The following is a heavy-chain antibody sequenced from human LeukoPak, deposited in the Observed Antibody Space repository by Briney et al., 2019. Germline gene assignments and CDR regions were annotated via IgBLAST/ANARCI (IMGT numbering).Heavy chain of an antibody. CDR2: IYPGDSDT. CDR3: ARPIGSGSYLSYEFDY. Sequence: GASLKISCKGSGYSFTSYWIGWVRPLPGKGLEWMGIIYPGDSDTRYSPSFQGQVTISADKSISTAYLQWSSLKASDTAMYYCARPIGSGSYLSYEFDYWGQGTLVTVSS. J-gene: IGHJ4*02. V-gene: IGHV5-51*01. CDR1: GYSFTSYW. D-gene: IGHD3-10*01.